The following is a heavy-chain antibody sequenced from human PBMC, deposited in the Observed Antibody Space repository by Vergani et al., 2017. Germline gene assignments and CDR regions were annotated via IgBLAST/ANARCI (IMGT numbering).Heavy chain of an antibody. V-gene: IGHV4-34*01. CDR2: IDHTGRP. J-gene: IGHJ6*03. Sequence: QVQLQQWGGGLLNPSETLSLTCVVNGGSFTSYHWTWIRQSPGEGLEWVGDIDHTGRPDYNPSLKSRLTMSVDESRNQFSLTLNSVTATDTAIYFCARVNTETNGHLYYYYYMDVWGQGTAVTVS. CDR3: ARVNTETNGHLYYYYYMDV. D-gene: IGHD4-11*01. CDR1: GGSFTSYH.